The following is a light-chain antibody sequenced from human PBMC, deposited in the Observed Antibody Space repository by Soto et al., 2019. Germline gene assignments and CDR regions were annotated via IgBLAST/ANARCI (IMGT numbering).Light chain of an antibody. CDR1: QTVRDN. J-gene: IGKJ4*01. CDR2: GAT. CDR3: QQYNNGPLT. Sequence: EVVMTQSPATLSVSPGERATLSCRASQTVRDNLGWYQQKPGQPPRLLIYGATTRATGIPARFSGSGSGTEFTLTISSRQSEDFAVYYCQQYNNGPLTFGGGTKVEIK. V-gene: IGKV3D-15*01.